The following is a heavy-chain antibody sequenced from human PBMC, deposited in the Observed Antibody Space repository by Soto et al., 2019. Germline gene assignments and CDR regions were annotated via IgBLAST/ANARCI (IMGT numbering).Heavy chain of an antibody. CDR1: GFTFSSYG. CDR3: ARDVGNQYSSSVMGY. D-gene: IGHD6-6*01. Sequence: GGSLRLSCAASGFTFSSYGMHWVRQAPGKGLEWVAVIWYDGSNKYYADSVKGRFTISRDNSKNTLYLQMNSLRAEDTAVYYCARDVGNQYSSSVMGYWGQGTLVTVSS. CDR2: IWYDGSNK. J-gene: IGHJ4*02. V-gene: IGHV3-33*01.